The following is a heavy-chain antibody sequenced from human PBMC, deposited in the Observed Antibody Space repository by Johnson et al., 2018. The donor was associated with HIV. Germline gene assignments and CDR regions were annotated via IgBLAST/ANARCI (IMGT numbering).Heavy chain of an antibody. J-gene: IGHJ3*02. CDR2: ISSSGGRT. V-gene: IGHV3-64*07. Sequence: VQLVESGGGLVQPGGSLRLSCAASGFTFSSYAMHWVRQAPGKGLEYVSAISSSGGRTSYADSVKGRFPLSRDNAKNSLYLQRNSLRAEDTALYYCTRSPVRYDSRGFYYDDAFDIWGQGTMVTVSS. CDR1: GFTFSSYA. D-gene: IGHD3-22*01. CDR3: TRSPVRYDSRGFYYDDAFDI.